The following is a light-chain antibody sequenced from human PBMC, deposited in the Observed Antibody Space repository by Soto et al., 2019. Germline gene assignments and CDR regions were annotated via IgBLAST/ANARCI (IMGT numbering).Light chain of an antibody. CDR2: GAS. CDR3: QQYNNWPKT. CDR1: QSVSSI. V-gene: IGKV3-15*01. Sequence: EIVLTQSRANLSVSPGERATLSCRSRQSVSSIVAWYQQKPGQAPRLLIYGASTRATGIPARFSGSGSGTEFTLTISSLQSEDFAVYYCQQYNNWPKTFGQGTKVDIK. J-gene: IGKJ1*01.